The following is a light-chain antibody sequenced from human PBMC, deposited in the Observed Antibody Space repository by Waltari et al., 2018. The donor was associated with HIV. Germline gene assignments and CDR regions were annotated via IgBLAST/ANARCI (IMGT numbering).Light chain of an antibody. CDR2: DAS. CDR1: QSVSNN. J-gene: IGKJ2*01. V-gene: IGKV3-11*01. Sequence: EIVLTQSPATLSLSPGERATLSCRASQSVSNNFAWYQQRPGQAPRLLIYDASNMATGIPARFSGSGSGTDFTLTISSLEPEDFVVYYCQQRSNWPRFTFGQGTRLEI. CDR3: QQRSNWPRFT.